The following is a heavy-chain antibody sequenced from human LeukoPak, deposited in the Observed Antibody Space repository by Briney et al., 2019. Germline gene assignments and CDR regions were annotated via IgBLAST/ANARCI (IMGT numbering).Heavy chain of an antibody. CDR2: IRYDGSNK. V-gene: IGHV3-30*02. J-gene: IGHJ6*04. D-gene: IGHD3-10*02. Sequence: GGSLRLSCAASGFTFSSYEMKWVRQAPGKGLEWVAFIRYDGSNKYYAASVKGRFTISRDNSKNTLNLQMNSLRAEDTAVYYCAELGITMIGGVWGKGTTVTISS. CDR3: AELGITMIGGV. CDR1: GFTFSSYE.